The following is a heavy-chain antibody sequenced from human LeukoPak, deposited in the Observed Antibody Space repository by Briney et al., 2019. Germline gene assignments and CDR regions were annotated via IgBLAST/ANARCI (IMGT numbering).Heavy chain of an antibody. CDR3: ARNDRGAFDI. Sequence: GGSLRLSCAASGFTFSSYNMYWVRQAPGKGLEWVSVIYSGGSIYYTDSVKGRFTISRHNSKNTLYLQMSGLRVEDTAVYYCARNDRGAFDIWGQGTMVTVSS. CDR1: GFTFSSYN. CDR2: IYSGGSI. J-gene: IGHJ3*02. D-gene: IGHD3-22*01. V-gene: IGHV3-53*01.